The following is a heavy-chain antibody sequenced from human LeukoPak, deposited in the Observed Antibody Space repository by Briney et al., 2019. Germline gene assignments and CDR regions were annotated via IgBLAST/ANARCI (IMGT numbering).Heavy chain of an antibody. CDR2: IYTSGST. Sequence: PSETLSLTCTVSGGSISSGSYYWSWIRQPAGKGLEWIGRIYTSGSTNYNPSLKRRVTISVDTSKNQFSLKLSSVTAADTAVYYCARDQRYCSGGSCLYYYYMDVWGKGTTVTVSS. CDR1: GGSISSGSYY. D-gene: IGHD2-15*01. CDR3: ARDQRYCSGGSCLYYYYMDV. V-gene: IGHV4-61*02. J-gene: IGHJ6*03.